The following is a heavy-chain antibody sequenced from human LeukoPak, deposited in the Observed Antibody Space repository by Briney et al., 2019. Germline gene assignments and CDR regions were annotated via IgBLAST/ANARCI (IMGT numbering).Heavy chain of an antibody. CDR1: GYTFTSYG. CDR3: ARVPYGSGSYYND. D-gene: IGHD3-10*01. J-gene: IGHJ4*02. CDR2: IIPIFGTA. Sequence: SVKVSCTASGYTFTSYGISWVRQAPGQGLEWMGGIIPIFGTANYAQKFQGRVTITADESTSTAYMELSSLRSEDTAVYYCARVPYGSGSYYNDWGQGTLVTVSS. V-gene: IGHV1-69*13.